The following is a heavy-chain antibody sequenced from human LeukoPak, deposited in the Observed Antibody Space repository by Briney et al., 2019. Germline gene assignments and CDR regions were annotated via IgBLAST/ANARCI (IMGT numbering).Heavy chain of an antibody. J-gene: IGHJ6*03. Sequence: GGSLRLSCAASGFTFSDYYMSWIRQAPGKGLEWVSYISSSSSTIYYADSVKGRFTISRDNAKNSLYLQMNSLRAEDTAVYYCARDRRGYSYGPTKYYYYYYMDVWGKGTTVTVSS. CDR1: GFTFSDYY. CDR3: ARDRRGYSYGPTKYYYYYYMDV. CDR2: ISSSSSTI. D-gene: IGHD5-18*01. V-gene: IGHV3-11*04.